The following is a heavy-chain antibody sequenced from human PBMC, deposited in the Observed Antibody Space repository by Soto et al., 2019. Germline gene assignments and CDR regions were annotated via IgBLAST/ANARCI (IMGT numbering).Heavy chain of an antibody. CDR3: AWGYHYYDSSGYDKWDAFDI. D-gene: IGHD3-22*01. CDR1: GFTFSSYS. Sequence: EVQLVESGGGLVKPGGSLRLSCAASGFTFSSYSMNWVRQAPGKGLEWVSSISSSSSYIYYADSVKGRFTISRDNAKKSQDLKMNSLRAEDTAVYYCAWGYHYYDSSGYDKWDAFDIWGQGTMVTVSS. CDR2: ISSSSSYI. V-gene: IGHV3-21*01. J-gene: IGHJ3*02.